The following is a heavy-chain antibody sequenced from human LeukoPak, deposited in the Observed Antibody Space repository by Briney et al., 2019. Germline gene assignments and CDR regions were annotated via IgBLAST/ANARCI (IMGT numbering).Heavy chain of an antibody. CDR3: AKDGFGDYASHYYYYYMDV. CDR1: GFTFSSYW. J-gene: IGHJ6*03. D-gene: IGHD4-17*01. V-gene: IGHV3-30*02. Sequence: GGSLRLSCAASGFTFSSYWMHWVRQAPGKGLEWVAFIRYDGSNKCYADSVKGRFTISRDNSKNTLYLQMNSLRAEDTAVYYCAKDGFGDYASHYYYYYMDVWGKGTTVTISS. CDR2: IRYDGSNK.